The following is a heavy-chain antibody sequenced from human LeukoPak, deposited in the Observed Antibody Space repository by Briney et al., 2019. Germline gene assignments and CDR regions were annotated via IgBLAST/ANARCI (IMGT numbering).Heavy chain of an antibody. CDR1: GFNVSSNY. V-gene: IGHV3-66*01. J-gene: IGHJ4*02. D-gene: IGHD6-6*01. CDR3: ARGRGGQLAAY. Sequence: PGGSLRLSCAASGFNVSSNYMNWVRQAPGKGLEWVSVIYTGGPTYYAESVQGRFTISRDNSRNTIHLQMNSLRVEDTAMYFCARGRGGQLAAYWGQGTLVTVSS. CDR2: IYTGGPT.